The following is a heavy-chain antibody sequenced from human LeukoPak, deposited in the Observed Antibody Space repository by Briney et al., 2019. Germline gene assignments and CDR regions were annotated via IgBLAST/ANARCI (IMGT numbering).Heavy chain of an antibody. D-gene: IGHD5-18*01. Sequence: QPGGSLRLSCAASGFTFSSYGVHWVRQAPGKGLEWVAFIRYDGSNKYYADSVKGRFTISRDNSKNTLYLQMNSLRAEDTAVCYCAKDAGPTIQLDVFDYWGQGTLVTVSS. CDR1: GFTFSSYG. V-gene: IGHV3-30*02. CDR3: AKDAGPTIQLDVFDY. CDR2: IRYDGSNK. J-gene: IGHJ4*02.